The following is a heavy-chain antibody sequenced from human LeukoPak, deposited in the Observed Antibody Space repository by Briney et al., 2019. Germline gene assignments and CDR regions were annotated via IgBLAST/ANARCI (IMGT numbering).Heavy chain of an antibody. Sequence: PSETLSLTCAVYGGSFSGYYWSWIRQPPGKGLEWIGEINHSGSTNYNPSLTSRVTISVDTSKNQFSLKLSSVTAADTAVYYCAGAPLPSTVTRVYGYWGQGTLVTVSS. J-gene: IGHJ4*02. CDR2: INHSGST. CDR1: GGSFSGYY. D-gene: IGHD4-17*01. V-gene: IGHV4-34*01. CDR3: AGAPLPSTVTRVYGY.